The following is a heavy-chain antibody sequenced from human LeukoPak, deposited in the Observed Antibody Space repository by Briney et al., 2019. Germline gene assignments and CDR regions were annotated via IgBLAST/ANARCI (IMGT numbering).Heavy chain of an antibody. CDR2: ISSSSSTI. Sequence: GGSLRLSCAASGFTFSSYAMSWVRQAPGKGLEWVSYISSSSSTIYYADSVKGRFTISRDNAKNSLYLQMNSLRAEDTAVYYCTRVGSSYPLYGMDVWGQGTTVTVSS. V-gene: IGHV3-48*04. J-gene: IGHJ6*02. CDR3: TRVGSSYPLYGMDV. CDR1: GFTFSSYA. D-gene: IGHD3-22*01.